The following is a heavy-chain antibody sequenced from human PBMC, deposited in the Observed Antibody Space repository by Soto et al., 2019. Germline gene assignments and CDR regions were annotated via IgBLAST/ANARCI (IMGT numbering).Heavy chain of an antibody. D-gene: IGHD1-26*01. Sequence: QVQLVESGGGVVQPGRSLRLSCAASGFTFSSYGMQWVRQAPGKGLEWVAVISYEGRIQYYADSVKGRFTISRDNSKDTLYLQMNSLRTEDTAVYYCATEGTTKRSYYFDFWGQGTLVTVSS. J-gene: IGHJ4*02. V-gene: IGHV3-30*03. CDR1: GFTFSSYG. CDR3: ATEGTTKRSYYFDF. CDR2: ISYEGRIQ.